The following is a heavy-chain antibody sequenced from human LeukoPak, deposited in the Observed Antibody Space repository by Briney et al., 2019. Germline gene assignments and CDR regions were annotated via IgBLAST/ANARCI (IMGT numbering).Heavy chain of an antibody. CDR2: ISGSGGST. D-gene: IGHD6-13*01. J-gene: IGHJ4*02. Sequence: GGSLRLSCAASGFTFSSYGMSWVRQAPGKGLEWVSAISGSGGSTYYADSVKGRFTFSRDNSKNTLYLQMNSLRAEDTSVYYGAKDSGASSRRDYWGQGTLVTVSS. CDR3: AKDSGASSRRDY. CDR1: GFTFSSYG. V-gene: IGHV3-23*01.